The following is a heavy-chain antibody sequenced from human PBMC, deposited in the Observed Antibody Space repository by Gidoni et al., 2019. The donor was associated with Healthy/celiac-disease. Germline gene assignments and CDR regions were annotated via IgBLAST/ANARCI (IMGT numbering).Heavy chain of an antibody. CDR2: ISYDGSNK. CDR3: ARFSGIAAAGDDAFDI. D-gene: IGHD6-13*01. CDR1: GFTFGTYA. Sequence: QVQLVESGGGVVQPGRSLRLSCAASGFTFGTYAMLWVRQAPGKGLEWVAVISYDGSNKYYADSVKGRFTISRDNSKNTLYLQMNSLRAEDTAVYYCARFSGIAAAGDDAFDIWGQGTMVTVSS. J-gene: IGHJ3*02. V-gene: IGHV3-30-3*01.